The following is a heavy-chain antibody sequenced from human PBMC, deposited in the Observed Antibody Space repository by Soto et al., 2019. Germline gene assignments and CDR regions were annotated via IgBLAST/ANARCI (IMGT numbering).Heavy chain of an antibody. CDR2: FDPEDGET. Sequence: VASVKVSCKVSGYTLTELSMHWVRQAPGKGLEWMGGFDPEDGETIYAQKFQGRVTMTEDTSTDTAYMELSSLRSEDTAVYYCATGGILSGGSGTGYFDYWGQGTLVTVS. V-gene: IGHV1-24*01. J-gene: IGHJ4*02. D-gene: IGHD2-15*01. CDR1: GYTLTELS. CDR3: ATGGILSGGSGTGYFDY.